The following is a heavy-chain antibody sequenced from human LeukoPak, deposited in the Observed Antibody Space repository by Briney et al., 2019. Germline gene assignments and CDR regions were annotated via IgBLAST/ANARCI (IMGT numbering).Heavy chain of an antibody. CDR3: ARERSTRDDAFDI. Sequence: SETLSLTCTVSGGSISSYYWSWIRQPPGKGLEWIGYIYYSGSTNYNPSLKSRVTISVDTSKNQFSLKLSSVTAADTAVYYCARERSTRDDAFDIWGQGTMVTVSS. CDR2: IYYSGST. J-gene: IGHJ3*02. D-gene: IGHD2-2*01. CDR1: GGSISSYY. V-gene: IGHV4-59*01.